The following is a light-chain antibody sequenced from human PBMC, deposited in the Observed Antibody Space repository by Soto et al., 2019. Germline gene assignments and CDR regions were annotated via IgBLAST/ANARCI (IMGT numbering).Light chain of an antibody. V-gene: IGKV1-5*03. CDR3: QQRSNWPPT. CDR1: QSISSW. J-gene: IGKJ5*01. Sequence: DIQMTQSPSTLSAPVGDRVTITCRASQSISSWLAWYQQKPGKAPKLLIYKASSLESGVPSRFSGSGSGTEFTLTISSLQSEDFAVYFCQQRSNWPPTFGQGTRLEI. CDR2: KAS.